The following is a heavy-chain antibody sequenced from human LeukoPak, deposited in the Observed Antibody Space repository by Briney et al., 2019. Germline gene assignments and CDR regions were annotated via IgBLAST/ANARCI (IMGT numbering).Heavy chain of an antibody. Sequence: GGSLRLSCAASGFTFSTYWMHWVRQAPGKGLVWVSRINSDVRSRSYADSAQGRFTISRDNAKNTLYLQMNSLRAEDTAVYYCARDISMVGDGSNFAYWGQGTLVTVSA. CDR1: GFTFSTYW. J-gene: IGHJ4*02. CDR3: ARDISMVGDGSNFAY. D-gene: IGHD5-24*01. CDR2: INSDVRSR. V-gene: IGHV3-74*01.